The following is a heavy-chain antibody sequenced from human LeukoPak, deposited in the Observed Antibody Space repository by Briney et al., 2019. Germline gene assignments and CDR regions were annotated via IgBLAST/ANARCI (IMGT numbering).Heavy chain of an antibody. CDR3: ARDRAARTSLYFDY. D-gene: IGHD3-10*01. CDR2: ISAYNGNT. Sequence: ASVKVSCKASGYTFTSYGISWVRQAPGQGLEWMGWISAYNGNTNYAQKPQGRVTMTTDTSTSTAYMELRSLRSDDTAVYYCARDRAARTSLYFDYWGQGTLVTVSS. CDR1: GYTFTSYG. J-gene: IGHJ4*02. V-gene: IGHV1-18*04.